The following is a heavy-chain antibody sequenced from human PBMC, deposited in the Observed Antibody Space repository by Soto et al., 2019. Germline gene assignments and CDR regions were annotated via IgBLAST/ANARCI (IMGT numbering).Heavy chain of an antibody. CDR2: IYSSGGA. D-gene: IGHD3-22*01. Sequence: SETLSLTCTVSGGSISGFYWSWIRQPPGKGLEWIGYIYSSGGANYNPSLKSRVIIFADTSKNQFSLELSSVTAADTAVYYCACTYYYDSSGHSRYTDYWGQGTLVTVSS. J-gene: IGHJ4*02. V-gene: IGHV4-59*01. CDR3: ACTYYYDSSGHSRYTDY. CDR1: GGSISGFY.